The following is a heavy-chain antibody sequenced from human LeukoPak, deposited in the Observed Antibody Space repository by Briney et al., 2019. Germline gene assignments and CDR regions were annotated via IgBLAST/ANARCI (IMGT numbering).Heavy chain of an antibody. CDR2: INPNSGGT. CDR1: GYTFTGYY. J-gene: IGHJ6*03. CDR3: AXDNRRIIYYMDV. D-gene: IGHD2-15*01. V-gene: IGHV1-2*02. Sequence: XSVKVXXKASGYTFTGYYMHWVRQAPGRGLEWMGWINPNSGGTDYAQKFQGRVTMTRDTTISTAYMELRSLRSDDTDVYYCAXDNRRIIYYMDVWGKGTTVTVSS.